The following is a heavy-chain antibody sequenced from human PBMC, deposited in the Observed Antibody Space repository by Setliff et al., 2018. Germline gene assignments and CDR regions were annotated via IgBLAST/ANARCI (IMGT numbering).Heavy chain of an antibody. CDR1: GVSVASHY. Sequence: PSETLSLTCTVSGVSVASHYWSWIRQAPGTGLEWIAYVHDNGETNQNPSLKSRVTISVDTSKNQFSLKMTSVTAADTAIYYCARGSTGICDPWGQGILVTVSS. D-gene: IGHD1-1*01. CDR2: VHDNGET. V-gene: IGHV4-59*02. J-gene: IGHJ5*02. CDR3: ARGSTGICDP.